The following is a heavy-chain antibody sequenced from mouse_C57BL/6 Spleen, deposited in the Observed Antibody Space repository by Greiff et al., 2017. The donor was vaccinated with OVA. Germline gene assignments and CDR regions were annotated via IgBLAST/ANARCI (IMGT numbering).Heavy chain of an antibody. D-gene: IGHD2-1*01. CDR2: ISSGGSYT. Sequence: EVQVVESGGDLVKPGGSLKLSCAASGFTFSSYGMSWVRQTPDKRLEWVATISSGGSYTYYPDSVKGRFTISRNNARNTLYLQLSSLKSEDTAMYYWARHSPGCNYDHAMDYWGQGTSVTVSS. J-gene: IGHJ4*01. V-gene: IGHV5-6*01. CDR3: ARHSPGCNYDHAMDY. CDR1: GFTFSSYG.